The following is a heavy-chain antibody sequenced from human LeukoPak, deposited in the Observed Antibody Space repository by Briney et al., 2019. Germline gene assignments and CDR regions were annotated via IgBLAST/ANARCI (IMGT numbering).Heavy chain of an antibody. V-gene: IGHV3-48*01. J-gene: IGHJ4*02. CDR1: GFTFSSYS. CDR2: ITSSSTTI. D-gene: IGHD3-10*01. Sequence: GGSLRLSCAASGFTFSSYSMNWVGQAPGKGLEGVSYITSSSTTIYYADSVKGRFTISRDNSKNTLYLQMNSLRAEDTAVYYCATNGYGSDYYFDYWGQGTLVTVSS. CDR3: ATNGYGSDYYFDY.